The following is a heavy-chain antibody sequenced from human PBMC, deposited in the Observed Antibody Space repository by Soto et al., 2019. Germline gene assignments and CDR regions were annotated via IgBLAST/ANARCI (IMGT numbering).Heavy chain of an antibody. J-gene: IGHJ4*02. D-gene: IGHD5-12*01. CDR2: IYYSGST. V-gene: IGHV4-39*01. Sequence: SSETLSLTCTVSGGSISSSSYYWGWIRQPPGKGLEWIGSIYYSGSTYYNPSLKSRVTISVDTSKNQFSLKLSSVTAADTAVYYCARGVDIVATIHIDYWGQGTLVTVSS. CDR1: GGSISSSSYY. CDR3: ARGVDIVATIHIDY.